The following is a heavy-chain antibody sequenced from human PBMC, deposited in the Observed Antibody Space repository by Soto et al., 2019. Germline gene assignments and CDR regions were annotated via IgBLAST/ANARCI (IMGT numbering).Heavy chain of an antibody. D-gene: IGHD3-10*01. CDR1: GFTVSSNY. CDR3: ARGPLQFAFFDS. Sequence: EVQLVESGGGLVQPGGSLRLSCAASGFTVSSNYMNWVRQAPGKGLEWDSVIYSGGSTYYADSVKGRFTISRDNSNNTLYLQMNSLRAEDTAVYYCARGPLQFAFFDSWGQGTLVTVSS. CDR2: IYSGGST. V-gene: IGHV3-66*01. J-gene: IGHJ4*02.